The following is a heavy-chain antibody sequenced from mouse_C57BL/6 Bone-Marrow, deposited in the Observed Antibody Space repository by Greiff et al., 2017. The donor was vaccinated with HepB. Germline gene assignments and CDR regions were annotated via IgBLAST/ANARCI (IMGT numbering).Heavy chain of an antibody. CDR3: ARGGGNYDY. Sequence: EVKLMESGPELVKPGASVKISCKASGYSFTGYYMNWVKQSPEKSLEWIGEINPSTGGTTYNQKFKAKATLTVDKSSSTAYMQLKSLTSEDSAVYYCARGGGNYDYWGQGTTLTVSS. J-gene: IGHJ2*01. V-gene: IGHV1-42*01. CDR1: GYSFTGYY. D-gene: IGHD2-1*01. CDR2: INPSTGGT.